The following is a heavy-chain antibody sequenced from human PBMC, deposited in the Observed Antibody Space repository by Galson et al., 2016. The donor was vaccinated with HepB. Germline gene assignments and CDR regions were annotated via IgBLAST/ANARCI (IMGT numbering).Heavy chain of an antibody. Sequence: SLRLSCAASGFTFRNYGMTWVRRAPGKGLEVVSSISRSGDSTDYADSVKGRFTISRDNSKNTLSPQMNSLTADDTAIYYCVQGSTAPAVWGKGTTVTVSS. CDR1: GFTFRNYG. D-gene: IGHD2-2*01. CDR2: ISRSGDST. CDR3: VQGSTAPAV. J-gene: IGHJ6*04. V-gene: IGHV3-23*01.